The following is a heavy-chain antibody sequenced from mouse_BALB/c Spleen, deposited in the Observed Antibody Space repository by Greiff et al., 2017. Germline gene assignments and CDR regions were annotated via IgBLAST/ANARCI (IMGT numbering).Heavy chain of an antibody. D-gene: IGHD1-2*01. CDR2: IYPYNGGT. Sequence: VQLQQSGPELVKPGASVKISCKASGYTFTDYNMHWVKQSHGKSLEWIGYIYPYNGGTGYNQKFKSKATLTVDNSSSTAYMELRSLTSEDSAVYYCARRYYGSGYFDVWGAGTTVTVSS. CDR1: GYTFTDYN. V-gene: IGHV1S29*02. J-gene: IGHJ1*01. CDR3: ARRYYGSGYFDV.